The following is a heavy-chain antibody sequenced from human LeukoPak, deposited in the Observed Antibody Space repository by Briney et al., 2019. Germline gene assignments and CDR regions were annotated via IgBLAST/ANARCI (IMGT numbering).Heavy chain of an antibody. CDR1: GGSISSGGYS. CDR2: IYRSGST. J-gene: IGHJ5*02. CDR3: ARGSNYYGTHP. V-gene: IGHV4-30-2*01. Sequence: SETLSLTCAVSGGSISSGGYSWSWIRQPPGKGLEWIGYIYRSGSTYYNPSLKSRVTISVDRSKNQFSLKLSSVTAADTAVYYCARGSNYYGTHPWGQGTLVTVSS. D-gene: IGHD3-10*01.